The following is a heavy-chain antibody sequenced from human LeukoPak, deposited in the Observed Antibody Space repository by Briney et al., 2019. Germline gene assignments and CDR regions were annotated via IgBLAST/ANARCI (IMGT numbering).Heavy chain of an antibody. CDR3: ARLGYCSGGSCYESYGMDV. J-gene: IGHJ6*02. V-gene: IGHV3-23*01. CDR2: ISGSGGST. D-gene: IGHD2-15*01. Sequence: GGSLRLSCAASGFTFSSYAMSWVRQAPGKGLEWVSAISGSGGSTYYADSVKGRFTISRDNAKNSLYLQMNSLRDEDTAVYYCARLGYCSGGSCYESYGMDVWGQGTTITVSS. CDR1: GFTFSSYA.